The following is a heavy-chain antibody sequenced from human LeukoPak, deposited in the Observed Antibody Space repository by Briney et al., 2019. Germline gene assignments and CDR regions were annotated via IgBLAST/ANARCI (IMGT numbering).Heavy chain of an antibody. J-gene: IGHJ4*02. CDR2: IYHSGST. D-gene: IGHD2-15*01. V-gene: IGHV4-30-2*01. CDR3: ARTPGHY. CDR1: GGSISSGGYS. Sequence: SETLSLTCAVSGGSISSGGYSWSWIRQPPGKGLEWIGYIYHSGSTYYNPSLKSRVTISIDTSKNQFSLNLSSVTAADTAIYYCARTPGHYWGQGTLVTVSS.